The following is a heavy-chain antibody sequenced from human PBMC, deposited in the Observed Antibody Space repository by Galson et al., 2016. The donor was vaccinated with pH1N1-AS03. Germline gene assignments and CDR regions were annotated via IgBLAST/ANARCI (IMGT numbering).Heavy chain of an antibody. CDR1: GYSFADYW. CDR2: IYPGDSET. D-gene: IGHD3-9*01. Sequence: QSGAEVKKSGESLRISCKGSGYSFADYWIGWVRQRPGKGLEWMGIIYPGDSETKYSPSLQGQVTISADKSISTAYLQWSRLSSSDTAVYYCARHGPETTTMTRYVDYWGQGTLVTGSS. CDR3: ARHGPETTTMTRYVDY. J-gene: IGHJ4*02. V-gene: IGHV5-51*01.